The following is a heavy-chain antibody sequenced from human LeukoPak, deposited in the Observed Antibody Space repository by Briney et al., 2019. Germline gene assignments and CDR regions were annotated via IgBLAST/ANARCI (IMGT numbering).Heavy chain of an antibody. V-gene: IGHV3-74*01. CDR2: INSDGSST. Sequence: PGGSLRLSCAASGFTFSSYWMHWVRQAPGKGLVWVSYINSDGSSTYYADSVKGRFTISRDNAKNTLYLQMNSLRAEDTAVYYCARDSFDSSGYYYEGNWFDPWGQGTLVTVSS. CDR3: ARDSFDSSGYYYEGNWFDP. CDR1: GFTFSSYW. J-gene: IGHJ5*02. D-gene: IGHD3-22*01.